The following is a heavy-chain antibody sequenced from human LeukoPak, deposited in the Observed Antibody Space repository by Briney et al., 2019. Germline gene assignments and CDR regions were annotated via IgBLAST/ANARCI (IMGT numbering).Heavy chain of an antibody. J-gene: IGHJ4*02. CDR2: IRYDGSNK. D-gene: IGHD1-14*01. CDR3: VRDAPGFFDY. V-gene: IGHV3-30*02. Sequence: GGSLRLSCAASGFTFSDYYMSWIRQAPGKGLEWVAFIRYDGSNKYYADSVKGRFTISRDNSKNTLYLQMNSLRAEDTAVYYCVRDAPGFFDYWGQGTLVTVSS. CDR1: GFTFSDYY.